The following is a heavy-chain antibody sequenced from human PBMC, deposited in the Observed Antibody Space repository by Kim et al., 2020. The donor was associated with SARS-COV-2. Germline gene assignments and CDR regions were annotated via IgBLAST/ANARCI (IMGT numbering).Heavy chain of an antibody. Sequence: AQKFQGKITMTRATSTSTVYMELSSLRSEDTDVYYCARVRKIGELDAFDIWGQGTMVTVSS. V-gene: IGHV1-46*01. D-gene: IGHD3-10*01. J-gene: IGHJ3*02. CDR3: ARVRKIGELDAFDI.